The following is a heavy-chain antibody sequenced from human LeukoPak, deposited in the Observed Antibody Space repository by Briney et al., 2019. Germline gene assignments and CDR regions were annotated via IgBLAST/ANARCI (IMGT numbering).Heavy chain of an antibody. CDR1: GFTFSSYA. J-gene: IGHJ4*02. Sequence: PGGSLRLSCAASGFTFSSYAMSWVRQAPGKGLEWIGSIYYSGSTYYNPSLKSRVTISVDTSKNQFSLKLSSVTAADTAVYYCARGRITMVRGVTNWGQGTLVTVSS. V-gene: IGHV4-39*07. CDR2: IYYSGST. CDR3: ARGRITMVRGVTN. D-gene: IGHD3-10*01.